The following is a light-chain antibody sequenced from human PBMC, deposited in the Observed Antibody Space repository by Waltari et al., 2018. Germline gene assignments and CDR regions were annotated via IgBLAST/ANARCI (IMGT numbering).Light chain of an antibody. J-gene: IGKJ1*01. Sequence: EIVTTQSPSTLPMSPGERATLSCMASQSVNSDLAWYQQKPGQAPRLLIYGASTRATGVPARFSGSGSGTEFTLTITSMQSEDFAVYYCQQYSDWVWTFGQGTKVEIK. CDR1: QSVNSD. V-gene: IGKV3-15*01. CDR2: GAS. CDR3: QQYSDWVWT.